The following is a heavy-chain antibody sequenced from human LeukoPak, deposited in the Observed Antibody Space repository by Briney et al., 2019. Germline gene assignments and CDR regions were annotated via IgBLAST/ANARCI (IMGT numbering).Heavy chain of an antibody. CDR1: GFTFSSYS. D-gene: IGHD3-22*01. CDR2: ISSSSSNI. V-gene: IGHV3-21*01. J-gene: IGHJ6*04. Sequence: GGSLRLSCAASGFTFSSYSMNWVRQAPGKGLEWVSSISSSSSNIYYADSVKGRFTISRDNAKNSLYLQMNSLRAEDTAVYYCAGGPTMKMDVWGKGTTVTVSS. CDR3: AGGPTMKMDV.